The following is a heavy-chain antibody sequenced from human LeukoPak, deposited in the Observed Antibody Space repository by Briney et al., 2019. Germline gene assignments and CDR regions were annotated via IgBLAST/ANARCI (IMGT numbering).Heavy chain of an antibody. Sequence: GGSLRLSCAASGFTFSSYGMHWVRQAPGKGLEWVAVISYDGSNKYYADSVKGRFTISRDNSKNTLYLQMNSLRAEDTAVYYCATPWGRSGYSYGAVDYWGQGTLVTVSS. J-gene: IGHJ4*02. V-gene: IGHV3-30*03. D-gene: IGHD5-18*01. CDR2: ISYDGSNK. CDR1: GFTFSSYG. CDR3: ATPWGRSGYSYGAVDY.